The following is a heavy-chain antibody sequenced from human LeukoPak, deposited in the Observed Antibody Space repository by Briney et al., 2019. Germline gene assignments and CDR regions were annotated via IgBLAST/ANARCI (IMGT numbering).Heavy chain of an antibody. V-gene: IGHV4-59*01. CDR3: AGVRGNYYYYYYYMDV. Sequence: SETLSLTCTVSGGSISSYYWSWIRQPPGKGLEWIGYIYYSGSTNYNPSLKSRVTISVDTSKNQFSLKLSSVTAADTAVYYCAGVRGNYYYYYYYMDVWGKGTTVTVSS. J-gene: IGHJ6*03. CDR2: IYYSGST. CDR1: GGSISSYY. D-gene: IGHD3-22*01.